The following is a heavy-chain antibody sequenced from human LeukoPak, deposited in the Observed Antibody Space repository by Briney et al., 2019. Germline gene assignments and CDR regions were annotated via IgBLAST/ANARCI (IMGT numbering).Heavy chain of an antibody. CDR1: GGTFSSYA. J-gene: IGHJ5*02. D-gene: IGHD2-2*01. CDR3: ARDGRSSTSYNWFDP. Sequence: SVKVSCKASGGTFSSYAISWVRQAPGQGLEWMGRIIPIFGIANYAQKFQGRVTITADKSTSTAYMELSSLRSEDTAVYYCARDGRSSTSYNWFDPWGQGTLATVSS. V-gene: IGHV1-69*04. CDR2: IIPIFGIA.